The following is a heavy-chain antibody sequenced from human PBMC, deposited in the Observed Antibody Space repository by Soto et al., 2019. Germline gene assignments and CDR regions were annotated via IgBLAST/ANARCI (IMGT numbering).Heavy chain of an antibody. D-gene: IGHD1-26*01. CDR2: IIPIFGTA. Sequence: QVQLVQSGAEVKKPGSSVKVSCKASGGTFSSYSINWVRQAPGQGLEWMGEIIPIFGTANYAQKFQGRVTITADESTSTAYMELXXLRSEDTAVYYCARDGGRHSGGIDYWGQGTLVTVS. V-gene: IGHV1-69*01. J-gene: IGHJ4*02. CDR1: GGTFSSYS. CDR3: ARDGGRHSGGIDY.